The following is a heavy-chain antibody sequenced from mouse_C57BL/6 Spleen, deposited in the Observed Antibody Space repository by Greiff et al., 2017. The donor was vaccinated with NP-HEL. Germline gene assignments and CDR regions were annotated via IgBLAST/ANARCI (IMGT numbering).Heavy chain of an antibody. CDR2: IDPEKGDT. CDR3: TTDYYGSRFAY. D-gene: IGHD1-1*01. J-gene: IGHJ3*01. V-gene: IGHV14-4*01. CDR1: GFNIKAAF. Sequence: VQLQQSGAELVRPGAPVKLSCTASGFNIKAAFMHWVKQRPEQGLEWIGWIDPEKGDTEYASKFQGKATITADTSSNTAYLQLSSLTSEDTAVYYCTTDYYGSRFAYWGQGTLVTVSA.